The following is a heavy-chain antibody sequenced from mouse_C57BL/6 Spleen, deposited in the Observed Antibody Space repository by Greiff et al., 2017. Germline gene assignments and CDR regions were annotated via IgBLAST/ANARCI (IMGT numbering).Heavy chain of an antibody. CDR1: GFSLTSYG. J-gene: IGHJ3*01. CDR2: IWSGGRT. Sequence: QVQLKESGPGLVQPSQSLSITCTVSGFSLTSYGVHWVRQSPGKGLEWLGVIWSGGRTDYNAAFISRLSISKDNSKSQVFFKMNSLQADDTAIYYCARNGGTYYYGSSPWFAYWGQGTLVTVSA. V-gene: IGHV2-2*01. D-gene: IGHD1-1*01. CDR3: ARNGGTYYYGSSPWFAY.